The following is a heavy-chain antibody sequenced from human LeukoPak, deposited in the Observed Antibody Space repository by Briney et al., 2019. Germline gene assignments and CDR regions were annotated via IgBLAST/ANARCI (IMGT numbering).Heavy chain of an antibody. Sequence: SETLSLTCTVSGGSISNYYWSWIRQPPGKGLEWIGYISYSGSTNYNPSLRSRVTISVDTSKNQFSLKLSSVTAADTAVYYCARGLVVTVGRALDIWGQGTMVTVSS. D-gene: IGHD4-23*01. J-gene: IGHJ3*02. CDR2: ISYSGST. CDR1: GGSISNYY. CDR3: ARGLVVTVGRALDI. V-gene: IGHV4-59*01.